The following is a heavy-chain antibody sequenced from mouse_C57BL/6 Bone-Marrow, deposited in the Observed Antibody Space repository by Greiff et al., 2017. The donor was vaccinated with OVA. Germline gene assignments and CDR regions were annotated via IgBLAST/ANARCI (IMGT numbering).Heavy chain of an antibody. J-gene: IGHJ1*03. CDR2: IWWDDDK. CDR3: ARMDYYGSSKGWYFDV. CDR1: GFSLSTFGMG. V-gene: IGHV8-8*01. D-gene: IGHD1-1*01. Sequence: QVTLKVSGPGILQPSQTLSLTCSSSGFSLSTFGMGVGWIRQPSGKGLEWLAHIWWDDDKYYNPALKSRLTISKDTSKNHVFLKIANVDTAGTATYYCARMDYYGSSKGWYFDVWGTGTTVTVSS.